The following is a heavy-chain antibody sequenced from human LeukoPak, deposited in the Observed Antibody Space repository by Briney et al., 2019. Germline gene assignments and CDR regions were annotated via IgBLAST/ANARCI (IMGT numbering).Heavy chain of an antibody. V-gene: IGHV3-23*01. CDR1: GFTFSSYA. D-gene: IGHD6-19*01. Sequence: PGGSLRLSCAASGFTFSSYAMSWVRQAPGKGLEWVSAISSSGGSTYYADSVKGRFTISRDNSKNTLYLQMNSLRAEDTAVYYCAKDRGGGAVAGNFDYWGQGTLVTVSS. J-gene: IGHJ4*02. CDR3: AKDRGGGAVAGNFDY. CDR2: ISSSGGST.